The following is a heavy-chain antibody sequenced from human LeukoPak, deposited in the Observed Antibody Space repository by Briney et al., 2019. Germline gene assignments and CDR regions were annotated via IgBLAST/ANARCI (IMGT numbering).Heavy chain of an antibody. CDR3: AKDRYYDRYAPED. CDR2: ISGSGGST. CDR1: GFTFSSYA. Sequence: GGSLRLSCAASGFTFSSYAMSWVRQAQGKGLEWVSAISGSGGSTYYADSVKGRFTISRDNSKNTLYLQMNSLRAQDTAVYYCAKDRYYDRYAPEDWGQGTLVTVSS. V-gene: IGHV3-23*01. J-gene: IGHJ4*02. D-gene: IGHD3-22*01.